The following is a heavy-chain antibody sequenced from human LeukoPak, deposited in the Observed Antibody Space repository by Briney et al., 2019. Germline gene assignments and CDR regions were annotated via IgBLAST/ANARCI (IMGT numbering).Heavy chain of an antibody. CDR2: ISSSSSNL. CDR3: ARTVKGVFSYYDFWSGYFYPDNWFDP. CDR1: GFTFSSYS. J-gene: IGHJ5*02. D-gene: IGHD3-3*01. Sequence: KPGGSLRLSCAASGFTFSSYSMNWVRQAIGKGLEWVSSISSSSSNLYSADSVKGRFTISRDNAKNSLYLQRNSLRAEDTAVYYCARTVKGVFSYYDFWSGYFYPDNWFDPWGQGTLVTVSS. V-gene: IGHV3-21*01.